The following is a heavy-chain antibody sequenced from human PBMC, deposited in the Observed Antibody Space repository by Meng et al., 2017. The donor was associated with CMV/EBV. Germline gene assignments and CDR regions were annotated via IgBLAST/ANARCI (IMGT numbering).Heavy chain of an antibody. J-gene: IGHJ4*02. D-gene: IGHD3-22*01. V-gene: IGHV4-34*01. CDR3: ARRVRASPYYYNSSRYYPH. CDR2: VNHSGST. Sequence: SETLSLTCAVYGGSFRGYYWSWLRQAPGKGPEWIGEVNHSGSTNYNPSLQSRVTISVDTSKNQFSLKLSSVTAADTAVYYCARRVRASPYYYNSSRYYPHWGQGTLVTVSS. CDR1: GGSFRGYY.